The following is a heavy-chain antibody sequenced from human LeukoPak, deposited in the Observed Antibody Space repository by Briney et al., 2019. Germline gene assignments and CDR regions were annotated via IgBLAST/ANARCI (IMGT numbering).Heavy chain of an antibody. CDR3: ARALVVGGNPDAFDI. V-gene: IGHV7-4-1*02. J-gene: IGHJ3*02. CDR2: INTNTGNP. CDR1: GYTFTSYA. D-gene: IGHD4-23*01. Sequence: ASVKVSCKAPGYTFTSYAMNWVRQAPGQGLEWMGWINTNTGNPTYAQGFTGRFVFSLDTSVSTAYLQISSLKAEDTAVYYCARALVVGGNPDAFDIWGQGTMVTASS.